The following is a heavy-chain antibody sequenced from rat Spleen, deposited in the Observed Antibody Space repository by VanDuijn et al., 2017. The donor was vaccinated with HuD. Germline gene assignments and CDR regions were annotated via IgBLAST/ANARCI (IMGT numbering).Heavy chain of an antibody. Sequence: EVQLVESGGGLVQPGRSLKLSCAASGFTFSDYNMAWVRQAPKKGLEWVATIIYDGSRTYYRDSVKGRFTISRDNAKSTLYLQMDSLRSEDTATYYGATLLYYSSSGYFDYWGQGVMVTVSS. V-gene: IGHV5S10*01. CDR1: GFTFSDYN. CDR2: IIYDGSRT. D-gene: IGHD1-2*01. CDR3: ATLLYYSSSGYFDY. J-gene: IGHJ2*01.